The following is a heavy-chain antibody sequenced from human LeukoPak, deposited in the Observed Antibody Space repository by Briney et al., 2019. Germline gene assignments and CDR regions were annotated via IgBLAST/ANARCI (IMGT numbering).Heavy chain of an antibody. J-gene: IGHJ4*02. V-gene: IGHV1-2*02. Sequence: ASVKVSCKASGYTFTDYHMHWVRQVPGQGLEWMGWINPNSGGTNYAQKFQGRVTMTRDTSISTTNMELRSLRSDDTAVYYCAREMETGTVVTPGYWGQGTLVTVSS. CDR1: GYTFTDYH. CDR3: AREMETGTVVTPGY. D-gene: IGHD4-23*01. CDR2: INPNSGGT.